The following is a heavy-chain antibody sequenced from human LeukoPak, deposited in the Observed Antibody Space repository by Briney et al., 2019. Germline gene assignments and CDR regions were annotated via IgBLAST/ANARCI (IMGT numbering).Heavy chain of an antibody. Sequence: PSQTLSLTCTVSGGSISSGGYYWSWIRQHPGKGLEWIGYIYYSGSTYYNPSLKSRVTISVDTSKNQFSLKLSSVTAADTAVYYCARSIMITFGGVIPVAFDIWGQGTMVTVSS. J-gene: IGHJ3*02. CDR2: IYYSGST. CDR1: GGSISSGGYY. D-gene: IGHD3-16*02. V-gene: IGHV4-31*03. CDR3: ARSIMITFGGVIPVAFDI.